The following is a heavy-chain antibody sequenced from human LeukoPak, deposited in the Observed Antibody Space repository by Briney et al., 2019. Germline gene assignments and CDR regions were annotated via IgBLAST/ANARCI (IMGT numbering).Heavy chain of an antibody. CDR1: GGSISSGSYY. Sequence: SQTLSLTCTVSGGSISSGSYYWSWIRQPAGKGLEWIGRIYTSGSTNYNPSLRSRVTISVDTSKNQFSLKLSSVTAADTAVYYCASSHDYGDPYYYYYYMDVWGKGTTVTISS. J-gene: IGHJ6*03. V-gene: IGHV4-61*02. CDR2: IYTSGST. CDR3: ASSHDYGDPYYYYYYMDV. D-gene: IGHD4-17*01.